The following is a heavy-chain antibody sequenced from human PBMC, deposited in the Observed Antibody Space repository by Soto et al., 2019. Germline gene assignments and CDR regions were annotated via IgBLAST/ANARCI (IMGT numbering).Heavy chain of an antibody. CDR2: MNPNTGVA. CDR3: VRGLRRGYSVY. J-gene: IGHJ4*02. Sequence: QVQLVQSGAEVKKPGASVKVSCKASGYTFTGYDVNWVRQATGQGLEWVGWMNPNTGVAGFAQKFQGRVTLPGNTSITTAYMELSSLRSEDTAVYYCVRGLRRGYSVYWGQGTLVTVSS. D-gene: IGHD2-2*03. V-gene: IGHV1-8*01. CDR1: GYTFTGYD.